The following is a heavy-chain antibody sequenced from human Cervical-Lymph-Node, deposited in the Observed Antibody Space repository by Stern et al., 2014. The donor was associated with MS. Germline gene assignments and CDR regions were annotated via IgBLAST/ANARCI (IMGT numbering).Heavy chain of an antibody. CDR3: ARGLLGSENAFDI. Sequence: VQLVQSGAEVKKPGASVKVSCKASGFSWVRQAPGQGLEWMGWISAYNGNTNYAQKLQGRVTMTTDTSTSTAYMELRSLRSDDTAVYYCARGLLGSENAFDIWGQGTMVTVSS. V-gene: IGHV1-18*01. CDR1: G. D-gene: IGHD2-15*01. CDR2: ISAYNGNT. J-gene: IGHJ3*02.